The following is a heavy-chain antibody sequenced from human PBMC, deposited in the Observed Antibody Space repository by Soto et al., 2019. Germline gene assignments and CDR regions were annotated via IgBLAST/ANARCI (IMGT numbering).Heavy chain of an antibody. J-gene: IGHJ6*02. CDR1: GGSISSSSYY. CDR2: IYYSGST. V-gene: IGHV4-39*01. CDR3: ARGESSSSYGYYYYYFMDV. D-gene: IGHD6-6*01. Sequence: SETLSLTCTVSGGSISSSSYYWGWIRQPPGKGLEWIGSIYYSGSTYYNPSLKSRVTISVDTSTNQFSLKLSCVTAADTAVYYCARGESSSSYGYYYYYFMDVWGQGTTVISSS.